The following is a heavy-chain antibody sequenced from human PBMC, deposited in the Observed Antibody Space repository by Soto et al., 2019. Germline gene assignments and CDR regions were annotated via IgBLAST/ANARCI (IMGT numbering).Heavy chain of an antibody. CDR2: IYWNDDK. CDR1: GFSLRTSGVG. CDR3: AKSGSSGWYGWFDP. Sequence: SGSTLVNPTHTLTLTCIFSGFSLRTSGVGVGWIRQPPGKALEWLGFIYWNDDKRYSPSLKSRLTITKDTSKSQVVLTMTNMDPVDTATYYCAKSGSSGWYGWFDPWGQGTLVTVSS. J-gene: IGHJ5*02. D-gene: IGHD6-19*01. V-gene: IGHV2-5*01.